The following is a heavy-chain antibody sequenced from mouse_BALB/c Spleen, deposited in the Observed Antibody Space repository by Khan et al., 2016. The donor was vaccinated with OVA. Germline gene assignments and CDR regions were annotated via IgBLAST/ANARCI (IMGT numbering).Heavy chain of an antibody. CDR1: GSTSTDYG. J-gene: IGHJ2*01. Sequence: QVQLKESAPEPAKRGSSWKMSCKASGSTSTDYGLNWAKQRTGQGLEWIGEIIPGSGGTYDNEKFKGKATLTADKPSNTGYMQLGSLTSGDSAVYFCARSGYDSLVYWGQGTTLTVSS. CDR2: IIPGSGGT. D-gene: IGHD2-14*01. CDR3: ARSGYDSLVY. V-gene: IGHV1-77*01.